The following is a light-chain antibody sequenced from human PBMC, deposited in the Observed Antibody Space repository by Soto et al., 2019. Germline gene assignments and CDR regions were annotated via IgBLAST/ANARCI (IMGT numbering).Light chain of an antibody. CDR2: GAS. CDR1: QSVSSSY. Sequence: EKVLTQSPATLSVSQGERATLSCRASQSVSSSYLAWYQQKPGQAPRLLIYGASSRAAGIPDRFSGSGSGTDFTLTISSLQSEDFAVYYCQQYDTWPTFGQGTRLEI. J-gene: IGKJ5*01. CDR3: QQYDTWPT. V-gene: IGKV3D-15*01.